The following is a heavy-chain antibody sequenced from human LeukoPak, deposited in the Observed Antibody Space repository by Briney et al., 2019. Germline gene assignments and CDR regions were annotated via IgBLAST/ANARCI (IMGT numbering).Heavy chain of an antibody. CDR3: ARDRGGAVAVDY. D-gene: IGHD6-19*01. V-gene: IGHV1-46*01. CDR2: INPSGGST. Sequence: ASVKVSCKASGYTFTSYYMHWVRQAPGQGLEWMGIINPSGGSTSYAQKFQGRVTMTRDMSTSTVYMELSSLRSEDTAVYYCARDRGGAVAVDYWGQGTLVTVSS. CDR1: GYTFTSYY. J-gene: IGHJ4*02.